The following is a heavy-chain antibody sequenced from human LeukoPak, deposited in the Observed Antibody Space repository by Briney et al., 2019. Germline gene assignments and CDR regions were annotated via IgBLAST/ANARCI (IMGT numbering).Heavy chain of an antibody. CDR3: ARAVAGTHWFDP. V-gene: IGHV3-13*01. D-gene: IGHD6-19*01. CDR1: GFTFSSYD. CDR2: IDIPGNT. Sequence: GGSLRLSCAASGFTFSSYDMHWVRQATGKGLEWVSGIDIPGNTYYPDSVKGRFTMSRESAKNSLYLQMNSLRVGDTAVYYCARAVAGTHWFDPWGQGTLVTVSS. J-gene: IGHJ5*02.